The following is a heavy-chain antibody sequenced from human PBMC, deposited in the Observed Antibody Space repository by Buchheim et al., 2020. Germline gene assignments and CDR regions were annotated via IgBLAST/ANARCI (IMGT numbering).Heavy chain of an antibody. CDR1: GYTFTSYY. CDR3: ARGYCSSTSCYNSNNWFDP. D-gene: IGHD2-2*02. CDR2: INPSGGST. V-gene: IGHV1-46*01. J-gene: IGHJ5*02. Sequence: QVQLVQSGAEVKKPGASVKVSCKASGYTFTSYYMHWVRQAPGQGLEWMGIINPSGGSTSYAQKFQGRVTMTRETSTSTVSMELSRLRSDDTAVYYCARGYCSSTSCYNSNNWFDPWGQGTL.